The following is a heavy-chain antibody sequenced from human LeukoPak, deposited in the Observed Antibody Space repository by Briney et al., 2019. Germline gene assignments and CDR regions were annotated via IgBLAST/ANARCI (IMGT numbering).Heavy chain of an antibody. Sequence: SETLSLTCAVYGGSISSYYWSWIRQPAGKGLEWIGRIYTSGSTNYNPSLKSRVTMSVDTSKNQFSLKLSSVTAADTAVYYCAMGVPIAVAAYFDYWGQGTLVTVSS. CDR2: IYTSGST. J-gene: IGHJ4*02. D-gene: IGHD6-19*01. CDR3: AMGVPIAVAAYFDY. CDR1: GGSISSYY. V-gene: IGHV4-59*10.